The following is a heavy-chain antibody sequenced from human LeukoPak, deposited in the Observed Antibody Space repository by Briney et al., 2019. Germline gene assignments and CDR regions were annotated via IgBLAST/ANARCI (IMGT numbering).Heavy chain of an antibody. V-gene: IGHV4-39*01. J-gene: IGHJ4*02. Sequence: SETLSLTCTASGGXINSRSYYWGWIRQPPGKGLEWIGSIYHGGSTYYNPSLTSRVAILVDTSENQFSLRLSSVTAADTAVYFCARLGDYDSGSGGYWGQGTLVTVSS. D-gene: IGHD3-10*01. CDR3: ARLGDYDSGSGGY. CDR1: GGXINSRSYY. CDR2: IYHGGST.